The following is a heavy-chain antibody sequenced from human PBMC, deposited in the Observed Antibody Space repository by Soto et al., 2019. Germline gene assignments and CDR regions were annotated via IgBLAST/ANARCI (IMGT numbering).Heavy chain of an antibody. CDR1: GFTFSSYA. D-gene: IGHD3-16*01. CDR2: ISGSGGST. J-gene: IGHJ6*02. V-gene: IGHV3-23*01. Sequence: GSLRLSCAASGFTFSSYAMSWVRQAPGKGLEWVSAISGSGGSTYYADSVKGRFTISRDNSKNTLYLQMNSLRAEDTAVYYCAKKADYDYVWGSHAGLDVWGQGTTVTVSS. CDR3: AKKADYDYVWGSHAGLDV.